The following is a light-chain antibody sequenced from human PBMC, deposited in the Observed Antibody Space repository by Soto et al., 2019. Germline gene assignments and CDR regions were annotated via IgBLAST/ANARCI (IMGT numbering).Light chain of an antibody. CDR2: GAS. CDR1: QSLNSRS. J-gene: IGKJ3*01. CDR3: QQYGRSLFT. V-gene: IGKV3-20*01. Sequence: EMVLTQSPGPLSFSPGERATLSCRTSQSLNSRSLAWYQQKPGQAPRLLIYGASTRATGIPDRFSGSGSGTDFTLTISRLEPEDVAVYYCQQYGRSLFTFGPGTKVDIK.